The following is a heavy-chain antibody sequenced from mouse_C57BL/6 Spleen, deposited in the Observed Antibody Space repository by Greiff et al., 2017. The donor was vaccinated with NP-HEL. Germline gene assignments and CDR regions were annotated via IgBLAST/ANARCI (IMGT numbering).Heavy chain of an antibody. V-gene: IGHV1-69*01. CDR3: ARGPLLREGYYAMDY. Sequence: QVQLQQPGAELVMPGASVKLSCKASGYTFTSYWMHWVKQRPGQGLEWIGEIDPSDSYTNYNQKFKGKSTLTVDKSSSTAYMQLSSLTSEDSAVYYCARGPLLREGYYAMDYWGQGTSVTVSS. CDR1: GYTFTSYW. J-gene: IGHJ4*01. CDR2: IDPSDSYT. D-gene: IGHD1-2*01.